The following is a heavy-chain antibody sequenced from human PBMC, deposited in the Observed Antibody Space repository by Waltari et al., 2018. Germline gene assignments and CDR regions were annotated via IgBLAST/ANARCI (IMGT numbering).Heavy chain of an antibody. D-gene: IGHD3-16*01. CDR3: AGGDRRGKEYYDYYMDV. CDR1: GGTFSSYA. J-gene: IGHJ6*03. V-gene: IGHV1-69*01. CDR2: ILRSFGTA. Sequence: QVQLVQSGAEVKKPGSSVKVSCKASGGTFSSYAISWVRQAPGQGLEWMGGILRSFGTANYGRKFQGRGTITADESTGTAYMELSSLRSEDTAVYYCAGGDRRGKEYYDYYMDVWGKGTTVTVSS.